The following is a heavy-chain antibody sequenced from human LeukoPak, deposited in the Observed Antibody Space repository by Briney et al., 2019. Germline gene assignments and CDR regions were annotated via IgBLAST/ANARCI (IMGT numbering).Heavy chain of an antibody. V-gene: IGHV1-69*13. CDR3: ARDGRAYYYDSSSNWFDP. J-gene: IGHJ5*02. CDR1: GGTFSSYA. D-gene: IGHD3-22*01. Sequence: SVKVSCKASGGTFSSYAISWVRQAPGQGLEWMGGIIPIFGTANYAQKFQGRVTITADESTSTAYMELSSLRSEDTAVYYCARDGRAYYYDSSSNWFDPWGQGTLVTVSS. CDR2: IIPIFGTA.